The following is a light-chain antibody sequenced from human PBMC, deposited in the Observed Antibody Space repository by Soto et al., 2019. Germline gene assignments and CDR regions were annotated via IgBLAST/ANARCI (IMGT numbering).Light chain of an antibody. CDR2: LGF. CDR1: QRLLHSNGNIS. CDR3: MEDLQTPYT. Sequence: EIVMTQSPPSLTVTPGEPASISCSSSQRLLHSNGNISLDWYLQKPGQSPQLLIYLGFTRASGVRDRVICSGVARAVTLKMSRVEAAEAVVEYYMEDLQTPYTFGQGTKLESK. V-gene: IGKV2-28*01. J-gene: IGKJ2*01.